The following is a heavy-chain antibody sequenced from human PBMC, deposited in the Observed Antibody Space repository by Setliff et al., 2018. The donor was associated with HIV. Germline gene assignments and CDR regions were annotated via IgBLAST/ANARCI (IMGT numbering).Heavy chain of an antibody. V-gene: IGHV3-23*01. Sequence: GGSMRLSCAASGFTFSTYWMTWVRQAPGKGLEWVSVISASGVSTYYADTVKGRFTISRDNSKNTLYLQMNSLRAEDTALYFCAKVPTWGSADYWGQGTLVTVSS. CDR3: AKVPTWGSADY. D-gene: IGHD3-16*01. CDR2: ISASGVST. J-gene: IGHJ4*02. CDR1: GFTFSTYW.